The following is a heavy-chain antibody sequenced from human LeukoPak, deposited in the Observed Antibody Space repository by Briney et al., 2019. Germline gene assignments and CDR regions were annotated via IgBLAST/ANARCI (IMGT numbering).Heavy chain of an antibody. CDR2: MNPTTGNT. D-gene: IGHD3-22*01. J-gene: IGHJ4*02. V-gene: IGHV1-8*01. Sequence: GASVKVSCKASEYTFTSYDINWVRQAPGQGLEWMGWMNPTTGNTGYAQKFQGRVTMTRDTSKNTAYMELRSLGSEDTAVYFCARLSQTPDYYEAGGYYHLAYWGQGTRVIVSS. CDR3: ARLSQTPDYYEAGGYYHLAY. CDR1: EYTFTSYD.